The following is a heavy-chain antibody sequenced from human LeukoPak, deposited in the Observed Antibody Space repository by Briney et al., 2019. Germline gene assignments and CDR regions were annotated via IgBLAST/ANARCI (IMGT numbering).Heavy chain of an antibody. CDR1: GFTFSSYE. V-gene: IGHV3-48*03. Sequence: AGGSLRLSCAASGFTFSSYEMNWVRQAPGKGLEWVSYISSSGSTIYYADSVKGRFTISRDNAKNSLYLQMNSLRAEDTAVYYCARDRPTGSYYSIDYWGQGTLVTVSS. CDR3: ARDRPTGSYYSIDY. D-gene: IGHD1-26*01. CDR2: ISSSGSTI. J-gene: IGHJ4*02.